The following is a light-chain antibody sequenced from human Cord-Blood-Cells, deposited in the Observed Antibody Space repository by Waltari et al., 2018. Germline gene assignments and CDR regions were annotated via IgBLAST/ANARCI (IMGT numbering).Light chain of an antibody. Sequence: EIVLTQSPATLSLSLGERATLSCRASQSVSSYLAWYQQKPGQAPRLHIYDASNRATGIPARFSGSGSGTDFTLTISSLEPEDFAVYYCQQRSNWPRTFGQGTKVEIK. CDR1: QSVSSY. J-gene: IGKJ1*01. V-gene: IGKV3-11*01. CDR3: QQRSNWPRT. CDR2: DAS.